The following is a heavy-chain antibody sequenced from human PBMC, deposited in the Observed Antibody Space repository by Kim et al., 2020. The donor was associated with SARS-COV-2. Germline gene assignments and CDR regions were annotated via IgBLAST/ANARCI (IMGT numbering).Heavy chain of an antibody. D-gene: IGHD2-8*01. J-gene: IGHJ5*02. V-gene: IGHV1-2*02. CDR3: ARDGASIVLMVYAFNTGWFDP. Sequence: ASVKVSCKASGYTFTGYYMHWVRQAPGQGLEWMGWINPNSGGTNYAQKFQGRVTMTRDTSISTAYMELSRLRSDDTAVYYCARDGASIVLMVYAFNTGWFDPWGQGTLVTVSS. CDR1: GYTFTGYY. CDR2: INPNSGGT.